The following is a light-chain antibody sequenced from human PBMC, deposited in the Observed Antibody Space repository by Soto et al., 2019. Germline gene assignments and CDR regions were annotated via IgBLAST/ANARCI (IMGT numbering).Light chain of an antibody. CDR3: SSYAGINNFGV. V-gene: IGLV2-8*01. J-gene: IGLJ1*01. Sequence: QSVLTHPPSASGSPGQSVTISCTGTSSDVGGYNYVSWYQQHPGKAPKLMIYEVSKRPSGVPDRFSGSKSGNTASLTVSGLQAEDEADYYCSSYAGINNFGVFGTGTKVTVL. CDR2: EVS. CDR1: SSDVGGYNY.